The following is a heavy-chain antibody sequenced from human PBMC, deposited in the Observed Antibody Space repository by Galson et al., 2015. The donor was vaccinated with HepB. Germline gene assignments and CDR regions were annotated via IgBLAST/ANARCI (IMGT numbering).Heavy chain of an antibody. CDR3: AREVVSSLSAFDI. J-gene: IGHJ3*02. Sequence: SVKVSCKASGYTFTSYYMHWVRQAPGQGLKWMGIINPSGGSTSYAQKFQGRVTMTRDTSTSTVYMELSSLRSEDTAVYYCAREVVSSLSAFDIWGQGTMVTVSS. D-gene: IGHD2-2*01. V-gene: IGHV1-46*01. CDR1: GYTFTSYY. CDR2: INPSGGST.